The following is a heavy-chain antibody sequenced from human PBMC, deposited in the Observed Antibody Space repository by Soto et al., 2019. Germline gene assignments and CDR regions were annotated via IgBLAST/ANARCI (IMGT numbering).Heavy chain of an antibody. CDR1: GFTYTRYS. Sequence: PGGSLRLSCAASGFTYTRYSMNWVRQAPGKGLEWVSSISSTTNYIYYGDSMKGRFTISRDNAKNSLYLEMNSLRAEDTAVYYCARESEDLTSNFDYWGQGTLVTVSS. CDR2: ISSTTNYI. V-gene: IGHV3-21*06. CDR3: ARESEDLTSNFDY. J-gene: IGHJ4*02.